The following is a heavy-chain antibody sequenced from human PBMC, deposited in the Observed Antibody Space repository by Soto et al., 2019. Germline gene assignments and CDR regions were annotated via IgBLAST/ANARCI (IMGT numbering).Heavy chain of an antibody. CDR1: GGSISSYY. V-gene: IGHV4-4*07. CDR3: ARDYDQSRGGNWFDP. CDR2: IYTSGST. J-gene: IGHJ5*02. D-gene: IGHD3-10*01. Sequence: SETLSLTCTVSGGSISSYYWSWIRQPAGKGLEWIGRIYTSGSTNYNPSLKSRVTMSVDTSKNQFSLKLSSVTAADTAVYYCARDYDQSRGGNWFDPWGQGTLVTVSS.